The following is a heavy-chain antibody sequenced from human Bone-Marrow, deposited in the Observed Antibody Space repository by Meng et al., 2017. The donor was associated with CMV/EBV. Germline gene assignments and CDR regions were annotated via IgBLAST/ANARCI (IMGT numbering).Heavy chain of an antibody. J-gene: IGHJ4*02. CDR2: INSDGSST. Sequence: GESLKISCAASGFTFSSYWMHWVRQAPGKGLVWVSRINSDGSSTSYADSVKGRFTISRDNAKNTLYLQMNSLRAEDTAVYYCARKSVVVGLRYWGQGTLVTVSS. CDR1: GFTFSSYW. V-gene: IGHV3-74*01. CDR3: ARKSVVVGLRY. D-gene: IGHD3-22*01.